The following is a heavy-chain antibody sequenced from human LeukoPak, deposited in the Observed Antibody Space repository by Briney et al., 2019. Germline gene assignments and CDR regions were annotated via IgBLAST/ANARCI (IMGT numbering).Heavy chain of an antibody. D-gene: IGHD1-7*01. CDR2: ISWNSGSI. Sequence: GRSLRLSCAASGFTFDDYGMHWVRQAPGKGLEWVSGISWNSGSIGYADSVKGRFTISRDNAKNSLYLQMNSLRAEDTALYYCAKGTPELQGWFDPWGQGTLVTVSS. CDR3: AKGTPELQGWFDP. J-gene: IGHJ5*02. V-gene: IGHV3-9*01. CDR1: GFTFDDYG.